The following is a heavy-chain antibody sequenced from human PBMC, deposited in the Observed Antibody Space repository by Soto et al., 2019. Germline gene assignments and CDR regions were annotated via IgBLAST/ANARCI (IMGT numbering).Heavy chain of an antibody. CDR1: GGTFSSYA. CDR2: IIPIFGTA. Sequence: ASVKVSCKASGGTFSSYAISWVRQAPGQGLEWMGGIIPIFGTANYAQKFQGRVTITADESTSTAYMELSSLRSEDTAVYYCARDYPPYGDYVNYFDYWGQGTLVTVSS. CDR3: ARDYPPYGDYVNYFDY. D-gene: IGHD4-17*01. V-gene: IGHV1-69*13. J-gene: IGHJ4*02.